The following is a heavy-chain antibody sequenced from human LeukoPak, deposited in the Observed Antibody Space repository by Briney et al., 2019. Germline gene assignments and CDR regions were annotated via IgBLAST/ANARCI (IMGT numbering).Heavy chain of an antibody. D-gene: IGHD3-22*01. CDR2: INPSGGST. V-gene: IGHV1-46*01. CDR3: AREYDYDSSGLSDYYYYYMDV. J-gene: IGHJ6*03. CDR1: GYTFTSYY. Sequence: GASVKVSCKASGYTFTSYYMHWVRQAPGQGLEWMGIINPSGGSTSYAQKFQGRVTVTRDMSTSTVYMELSSLRSEDTAVYYCAREYDYDSSGLSDYYYYYMDVWGKGTTITVSS.